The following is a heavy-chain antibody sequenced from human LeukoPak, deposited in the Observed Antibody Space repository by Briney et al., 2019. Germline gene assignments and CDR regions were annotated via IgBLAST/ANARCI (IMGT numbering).Heavy chain of an antibody. CDR3: AKDGTPGDY. CDR1: GFTFSSSG. J-gene: IGHJ4*02. Sequence: GGSLTLSCAASGFTFSSSGMSWVRQAPGMGLEWVSAISGSGGSTYYADSVKGRFTISRDNSKNTLYLQMSGLRADDTAVYYCAKDGTPGDYWGQGTRVTVSS. CDR2: ISGSGGST. V-gene: IGHV3-23*01. D-gene: IGHD2-15*01.